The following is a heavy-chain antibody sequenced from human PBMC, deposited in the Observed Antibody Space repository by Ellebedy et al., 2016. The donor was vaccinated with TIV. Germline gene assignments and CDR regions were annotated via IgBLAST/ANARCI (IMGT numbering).Heavy chain of an antibody. CDR2: ISSSSSTI. Sequence: GGSLRLSXAASGFTFSSYAMNWVRQAPGKGLEWVSYISSSSSTIYYADSVKGRFTISRDNSKNTLYLQMNSLRAEDTAVYYCAKDPYSSSQYYFDYWGQGTLVTVSS. J-gene: IGHJ4*02. V-gene: IGHV3-23*01. CDR1: GFTFSSYA. CDR3: AKDPYSSSQYYFDY. D-gene: IGHD6-13*01.